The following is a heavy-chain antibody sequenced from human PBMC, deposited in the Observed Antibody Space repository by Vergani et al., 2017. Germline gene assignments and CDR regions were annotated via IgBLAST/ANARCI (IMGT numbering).Heavy chain of an antibody. D-gene: IGHD1-20*01. CDR3: ARAYGRYDWFDY. J-gene: IGHJ4*01. CDR2: ISASEAPT. V-gene: IGHV3-23*01. Sequence: EVQLLESGGDLVQPGGSLRLSCTASGFIFSTYAMSWVRQAPGKGLEWVSGISASEAPTYYADSVKGRVTISRDNSKNTLYLQMNSRRVEDTAVYYCARAYGRYDWFDYWGQRTLVTVSS. CDR1: GFIFSTYA.